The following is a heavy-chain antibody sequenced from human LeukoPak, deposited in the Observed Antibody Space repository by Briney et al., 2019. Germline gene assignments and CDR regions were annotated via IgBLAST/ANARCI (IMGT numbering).Heavy chain of an antibody. V-gene: IGHV1-69*13. Sequence: ASVNVSCKASGGTFSSYAISWVRQAPGQGLEWMGGIIPIFGTANYAQKFQGRVTITADESTSTAYMELSSLRSEDTAVYYCARDTRSYDTSGYYYFDYWGQGALVTVSS. CDR1: GGTFSSYA. CDR3: ARDTRSYDTSGYYYFDY. D-gene: IGHD3-22*01. CDR2: IIPIFGTA. J-gene: IGHJ4*02.